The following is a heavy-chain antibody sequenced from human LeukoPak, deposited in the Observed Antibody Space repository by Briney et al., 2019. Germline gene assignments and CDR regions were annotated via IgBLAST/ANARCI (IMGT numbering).Heavy chain of an antibody. J-gene: IGHJ4*02. CDR2: IDDSGNT. CDR1: GGSISRYY. Sequence: SETLSLTCTVSGGSISRYYWSWIRRPPGKGLEWIGYIDDSGNTNYNPSLKSQVTISVDKSKNQFSLKLSSVTAADTAVYYCARTPVSAGPKKWELPPPWGQGTLVTVSS. CDR3: ARTPVSAGPKKWELPPP. V-gene: IGHV4-59*12. D-gene: IGHD1-26*01.